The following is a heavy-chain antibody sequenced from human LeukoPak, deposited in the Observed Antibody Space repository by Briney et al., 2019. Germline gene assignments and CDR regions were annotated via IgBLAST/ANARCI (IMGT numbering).Heavy chain of an antibody. V-gene: IGHV3-64D*06. CDR2: ISSNGGST. CDR3: VKGESYYDFQH. J-gene: IGHJ1*01. Sequence: GGSLRLSCSASGFTFSSYAMHWVRQAPGKGLEYVSAISSNGGSTYYADSVKGRSTISRDNSKNTLYLQMSSLRAEDTAVYYCVKGESYYDFQHWGQGTLVTVSS. D-gene: IGHD3-10*01. CDR1: GFTFSSYA.